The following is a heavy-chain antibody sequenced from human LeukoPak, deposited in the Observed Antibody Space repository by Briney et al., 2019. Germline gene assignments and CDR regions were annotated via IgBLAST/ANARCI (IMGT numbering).Heavy chain of an antibody. J-gene: IGHJ6*02. CDR1: GFTFSSYG. CDR2: ISYDGTNI. D-gene: IGHD2-2*01. CDR3: AKDSVVEHYYYYGMDV. V-gene: IGHV3-30*18. Sequence: GGSLRLSCVASGFTFSSYGMHWVRQAPGKGLEWVAVISYDGTNIYYADSVKGRFTISRDNSKNTLYLQMNSLRAEDTAVYYCAKDSVVEHYYYYGMDVWGQGTTVTVSS.